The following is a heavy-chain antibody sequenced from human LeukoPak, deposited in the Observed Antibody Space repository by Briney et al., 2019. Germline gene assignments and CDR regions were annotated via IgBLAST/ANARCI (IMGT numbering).Heavy chain of an antibody. Sequence: GGSLRLSCAASGFTFSSYSMNWVRQAPGKGLEWVSSISSGSSYIYYADSVKGRFTISRDNAKNSLYLQMNRLRAEDTAVYYCASRLSITIFGEMDVWGKGTTVTVSS. CDR2: ISSGSSYI. D-gene: IGHD3-3*01. CDR1: GFTFSSYS. V-gene: IGHV3-21*01. CDR3: ASRLSITIFGEMDV. J-gene: IGHJ6*04.